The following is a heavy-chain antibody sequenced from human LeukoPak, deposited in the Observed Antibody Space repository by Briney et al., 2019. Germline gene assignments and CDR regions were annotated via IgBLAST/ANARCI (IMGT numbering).Heavy chain of an antibody. V-gene: IGHV1-69*05. CDR1: GGTFSSYA. J-gene: IGHJ6*03. CDR2: IIPIFGTA. D-gene: IGHD6-6*01. Sequence: SVKVSCKASGGTFSSYAISWVRQAPRQGLEWMGRIIPIFGTADYAQKFQGRVTITTDESTSTAYMELSSLRSEDTAVYYCARTNIAARLSYYYMDVWGKGTTVTVSS. CDR3: ARTNIAARLSYYYMDV.